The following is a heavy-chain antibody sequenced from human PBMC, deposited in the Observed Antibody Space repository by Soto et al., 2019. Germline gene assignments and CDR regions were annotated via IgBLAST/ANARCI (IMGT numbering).Heavy chain of an antibody. CDR1: GASISRNY. Sequence: SETLSLTCTVSGASISRNYSSWFRQPPGKGLEWIGYIYYIGSTNYKPYFKSRATISVDPSKYQFSLKLTSVTATDTAVYYCARDLRGGCLDPWGQGALVTVSS. D-gene: IGHD3-10*01. J-gene: IGHJ5*02. CDR2: IYYIGST. V-gene: IGHV4-59*01. CDR3: ARDLRGGCLDP.